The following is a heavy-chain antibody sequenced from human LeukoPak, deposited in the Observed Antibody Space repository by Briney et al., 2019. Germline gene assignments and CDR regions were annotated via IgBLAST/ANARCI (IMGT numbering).Heavy chain of an antibody. V-gene: IGHV3-53*01. CDR3: ARGLDYYGSGSYYGPYFDY. Sequence: GGSLRLSCAASGFTVSSNYMSWVRQAPGKGLEWVSVIYSGGSTYYADSVKGRFTISRDNSKNTLYLQMNSLRAEDTAVYYCARGLDYYGSGSYYGPYFDYWGQGTLVTVSS. CDR1: GFTVSSNY. CDR2: IYSGGST. D-gene: IGHD3-10*01. J-gene: IGHJ4*02.